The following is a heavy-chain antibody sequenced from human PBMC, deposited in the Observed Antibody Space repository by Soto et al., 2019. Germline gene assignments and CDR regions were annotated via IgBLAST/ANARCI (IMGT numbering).Heavy chain of an antibody. D-gene: IGHD2-15*01. Sequence: GGSLRLSCAASGFTVSSNYMSWVRQAPGKGLEWVSVIYSGGSTYYADSVKGRFTISRDNSKNTLYLQMNSLRAEDTAVYYCASVDWVCSGGSCYSYYFDYWGQGTLVTVSS. CDR3: ASVDWVCSGGSCYSYYFDY. CDR2: IYSGGST. CDR1: GFTVSSNY. J-gene: IGHJ4*02. V-gene: IGHV3-66*01.